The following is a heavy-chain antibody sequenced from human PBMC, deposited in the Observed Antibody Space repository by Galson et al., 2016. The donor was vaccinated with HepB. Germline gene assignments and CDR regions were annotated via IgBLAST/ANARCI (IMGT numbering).Heavy chain of an antibody. Sequence: SLRLSCAASGFSVSDNYMLWFRQAPGKGLDWVSVLYSGGTIAYADSVEGRFTISRDNSKNTVYLQMTNLRAEDTAVYFCARGDASDIWGQGTMVTVSS. CDR1: GFSVSDNY. J-gene: IGHJ3*02. CDR2: LYSGGTI. CDR3: ARGDASDI. V-gene: IGHV3-66*01.